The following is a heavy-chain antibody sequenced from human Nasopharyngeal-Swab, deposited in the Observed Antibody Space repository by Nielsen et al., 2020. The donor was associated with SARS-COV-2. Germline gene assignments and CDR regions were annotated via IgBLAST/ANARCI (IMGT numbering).Heavy chain of an antibody. D-gene: IGHD1-26*01. J-gene: IGHJ6*02. Sequence: GGSLRLSCAASGFTFSGSAMHWVRQASGKGLEWVGRIRSKANSYATAYAASVKGRFTISRDDSKNTAYLQMNSLKTEDTAVYYCTRGGTVGPPELGMDVWGQGTTVTVSS. CDR3: TRGGTVGPPELGMDV. V-gene: IGHV3-73*01. CDR2: IRSKANSYAT. CDR1: GFTFSGSA.